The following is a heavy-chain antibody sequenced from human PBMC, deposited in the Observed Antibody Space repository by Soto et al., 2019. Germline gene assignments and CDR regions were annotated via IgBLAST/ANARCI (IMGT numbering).Heavy chain of an antibody. CDR1: GYTFTSYG. J-gene: IGHJ4*02. Sequence: QVQLVQSGAEVKKPGASVKVSCKASGYTFTSYGISWVRQAPGQGLEWMGWISAYNGNTNYAQKLQGRVTMTTDPSTSTAYLELRRLRSDDTAVYYCARYGNCTSGVCYTQYYFDYWGQGTLVTVSS. CDR2: ISAYNGNT. CDR3: ARYGNCTSGVCYTQYYFDY. D-gene: IGHD2-8*01. V-gene: IGHV1-18*01.